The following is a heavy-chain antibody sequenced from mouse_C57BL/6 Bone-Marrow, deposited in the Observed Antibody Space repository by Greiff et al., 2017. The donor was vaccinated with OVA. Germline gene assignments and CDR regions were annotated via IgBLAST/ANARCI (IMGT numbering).Heavy chain of an antibody. J-gene: IGHJ4*01. Sequence: QVTLKVSGPGLVQPSQSLSITCTVSGFSLTSYGVHWVRQSPGKGLEWLGVIWSGGSTDYNAAFISRLSISKDNSKSQVFFKMNSLQADDTAIYYCARKGDSSGLYAMDYWGQGTSVTVSS. V-gene: IGHV2-2*01. CDR2: IWSGGST. CDR3: ARKGDSSGLYAMDY. CDR1: GFSLTSYG. D-gene: IGHD3-2*02.